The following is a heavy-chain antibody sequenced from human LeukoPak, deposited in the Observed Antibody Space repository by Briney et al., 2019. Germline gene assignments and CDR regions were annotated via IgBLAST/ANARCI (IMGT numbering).Heavy chain of an antibody. CDR2: ISYDGSNK. V-gene: IGHV3-30*18. CDR1: GFTFSNYG. D-gene: IGHD3-10*01. CDR3: AKDAGSGIFNWFDP. J-gene: IGHJ5*02. Sequence: GGSLRLSCAASGFTFSNYGMNWVRQAPGKGLEWVAVISYDGSNKYYVDSVKGRFTISRDNSKNTLYLQMSSLRGEDTAVYYCAKDAGSGIFNWFDPWGQGSLSPSP.